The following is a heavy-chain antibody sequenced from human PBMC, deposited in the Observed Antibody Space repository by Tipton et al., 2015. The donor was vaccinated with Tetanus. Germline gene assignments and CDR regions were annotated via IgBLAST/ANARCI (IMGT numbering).Heavy chain of an antibody. Sequence: TLSLTCTVSGGSINDYYWGWIRQPPGMGLEWIGHISHSGSASYNPSLKSRVAMSVDTSKNQLSLRLNSVTSADTAVYYCARTSGYMYSDCWGQGTLVTVSS. V-gene: IGHV4-59*01. D-gene: IGHD3-3*01. CDR2: ISHSGSA. J-gene: IGHJ4*02. CDR1: GGSINDYY. CDR3: ARTSGYMYSDC.